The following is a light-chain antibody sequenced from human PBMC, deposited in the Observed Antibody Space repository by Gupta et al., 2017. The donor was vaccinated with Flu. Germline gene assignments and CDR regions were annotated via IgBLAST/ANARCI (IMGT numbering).Light chain of an antibody. J-gene: IGKJ5*01. CDR1: QDIRSD. Sequence: DVQLTQSPSSLSASVGDRITITCRASQDIRSDLGWYQQKPGKGPKRLIYAASNLQSGVPSRFSGSGSGTEFTLTIASLQDEDFATYYCQQHVNYPLTFGQGTRVDIK. CDR2: AAS. CDR3: QQHVNYPLT. V-gene: IGKV1-17*01.